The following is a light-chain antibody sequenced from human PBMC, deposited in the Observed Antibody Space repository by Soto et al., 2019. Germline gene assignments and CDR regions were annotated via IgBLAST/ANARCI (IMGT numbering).Light chain of an antibody. J-gene: IGKJ2*01. Sequence: DIQMTQSPSTLSASVGDRVTITCRASQSVSSWLAWYQHKPGKTPKLLIYKASTLESGVPSRFSGSGSGTEFTLTISSLQPDDFAVYYCQRYNTYSGYIFGQGTKLEIK. CDR3: QRYNTYSGYI. CDR2: KAS. V-gene: IGKV1-5*03. CDR1: QSVSSW.